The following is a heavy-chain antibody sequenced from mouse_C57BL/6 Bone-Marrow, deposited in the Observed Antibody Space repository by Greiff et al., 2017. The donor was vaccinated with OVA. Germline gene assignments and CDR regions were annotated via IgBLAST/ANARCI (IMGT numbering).Heavy chain of an antibody. D-gene: IGHD1-1*01. V-gene: IGHV1-69*01. CDR1: GYTFTSYW. CDR2: IDPSDSYT. J-gene: IGHJ4*01. Sequence: VQLQQPGAELVMPGASVKLSCKASGYTFTSYWMHWVKQRPGQGLEWIGEIDPSDSYTNYNQKFKGKSTLTVDKSSSTAYMQLSSLTSEDSAVYYCARKGYYGSILFAMDYWGQGTSVTVSS. CDR3: ARKGYYGSILFAMDY.